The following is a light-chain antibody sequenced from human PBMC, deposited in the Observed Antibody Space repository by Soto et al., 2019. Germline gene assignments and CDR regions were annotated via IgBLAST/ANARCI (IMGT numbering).Light chain of an antibody. CDR1: QRVNSSY. CDR2: GAS. V-gene: IGKV3-20*01. J-gene: IGKJ2*01. Sequence: EIVLTQSPDTLYLSPGEGATLSCRASQRVNSSYLAWYQQKPGQAPRLLISGASDRATGVPARVSGSGYGTDFTLTISRLEPEDFAVYYCQQYVNSPVTFGQGTNLQI. CDR3: QQYVNSPVT.